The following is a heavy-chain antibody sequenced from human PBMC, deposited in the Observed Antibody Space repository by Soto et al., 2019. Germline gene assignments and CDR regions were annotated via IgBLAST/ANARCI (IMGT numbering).Heavy chain of an antibody. J-gene: IGHJ5*02. V-gene: IGHV4-31*03. CDR1: GGSISSGGYY. Sequence: QVQLQESGPGLVKPSQTLSLTCTVSGGSISSGGYYWSWIRQHPGKGLEWIGYIYYSGSTYYNPSRKRRVNLSGATSKKQFSLKLSSVAAADTAVYYCARVGGINWFDPWGQGTLVTVSS. D-gene: IGHD3-16*01. CDR3: ARVGGINWFDP. CDR2: IYYSGST.